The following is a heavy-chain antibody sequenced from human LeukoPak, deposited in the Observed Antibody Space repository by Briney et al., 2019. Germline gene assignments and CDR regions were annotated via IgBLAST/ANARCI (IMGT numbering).Heavy chain of an antibody. Sequence: GSLRLSCSASGFTFYKSAMTWVRQAPGTGPEWVSAISGRGDFTYYADSVKGRFTVSRDNSRNILYLRMSSLRADDTAVYYCARREAEESGPIDYWGQGTLVTVSS. CDR2: ISGRGDFT. CDR3: ARREAEESGPIDY. CDR1: GFTFYKSA. J-gene: IGHJ4*02. D-gene: IGHD3-3*01. V-gene: IGHV3-23*01.